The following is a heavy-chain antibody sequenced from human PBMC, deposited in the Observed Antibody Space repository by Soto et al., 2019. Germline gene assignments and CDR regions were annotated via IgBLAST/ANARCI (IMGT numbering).Heavy chain of an antibody. V-gene: IGHV3-73*01. CDR1: GFTFSSFA. J-gene: IGHJ5*02. D-gene: IGHD2-8*01. Sequence: EVQLVESGGGLVQPGGSLKLSCAASGFTFSSFAMYWVRKASGKGLEWVGRIRSKANSYATEYAASVKGRFTISRDDSKNTAYLQMNSLETEDTAVYYCTRWCSSCGVGRLDPWGQGTLVTVSS. CDR3: TRWCSSCGVGRLDP. CDR2: IRSKANSYAT.